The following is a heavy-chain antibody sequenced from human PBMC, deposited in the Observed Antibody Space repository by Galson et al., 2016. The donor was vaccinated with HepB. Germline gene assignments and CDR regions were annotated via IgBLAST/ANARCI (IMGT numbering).Heavy chain of an antibody. V-gene: IGHV4-30-4*01. CDR3: ASRPWSYRVFDY. J-gene: IGHJ4*02. Sequence: SGGSISSGDYYWSWIRQPPGTGLEWIGYIFYTGSTYYNPSLKSRVTISVDTSKNQFSLKLSSVTAADTAVYYCASRPWSYRVFDYWGQGILVTVSS. D-gene: IGHD3-10*01. CDR2: IFYTGST. CDR1: GGSISSGDYY.